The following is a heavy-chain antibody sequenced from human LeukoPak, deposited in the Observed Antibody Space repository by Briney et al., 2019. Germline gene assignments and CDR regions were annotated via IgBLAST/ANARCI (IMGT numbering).Heavy chain of an antibody. Sequence: SETLSLTCAVCGGSISNSYYYWGWIRQPPGKGLEWIGTIYYSGSTSYDPSLKSRVTISVDTSKNQFSLKLSSVTAADTAMYYCARQSTIFGVVIPNWGQGTLVTVSS. V-gene: IGHV4-39*01. J-gene: IGHJ4*02. CDR2: IYYSGST. D-gene: IGHD3-3*01. CDR3: ARQSTIFGVVIPN. CDR1: GGSISNSYYY.